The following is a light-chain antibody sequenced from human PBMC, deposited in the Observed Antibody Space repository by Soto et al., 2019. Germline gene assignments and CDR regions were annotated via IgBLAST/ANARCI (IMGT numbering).Light chain of an antibody. V-gene: IGLV2-8*01. Sequence: SVLAQPPSPSGSPGQSVTLSCTGTSSDVGGYNYVSWYQQHPGKAPQLVIYGVNKRASGVPDRFSGSKSGNTASLTVSGLQAEDEADYYCSSYAGSNILYVFGTGTKVTVL. CDR2: GVN. CDR1: SSDVGGYNY. CDR3: SSYAGSNILYV. J-gene: IGLJ1*01.